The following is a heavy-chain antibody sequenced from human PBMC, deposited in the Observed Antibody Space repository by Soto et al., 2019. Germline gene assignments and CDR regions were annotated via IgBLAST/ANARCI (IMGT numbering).Heavy chain of an antibody. J-gene: IGHJ4*02. CDR3: ARESEDLTSNFDY. CDR1: VFTFASYG. Sequence: GWSLRLSCASSVFTFASYGMNWVRQAPGKGLEWVSSISSTTNYIYYGDSMKGRFTISRDNAKNSLYLEMNSLRAEDTAVYYCARESEDLTSNFDYWGQGTLVTVSS. V-gene: IGHV3-21*06. CDR2: ISSTTNYI.